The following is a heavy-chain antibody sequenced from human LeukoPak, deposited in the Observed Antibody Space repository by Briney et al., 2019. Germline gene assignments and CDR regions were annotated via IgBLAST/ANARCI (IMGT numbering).Heavy chain of an antibody. J-gene: IGHJ4*02. D-gene: IGHD2-8*01. CDR3: ATDRSFTNDICHGDFDY. CDR2: ISGSGGST. Sequence: GGSLRLSCAASGFTFSSYAVSWVRQAPGKGLEWVSSISGSGGSTYSADSVKGRFTISRDNSKNTLYLQMNSLRAEDTALYYCATDRSFTNDICHGDFDYWGQGTLVTVSS. V-gene: IGHV3-23*01. CDR1: GFTFSSYA.